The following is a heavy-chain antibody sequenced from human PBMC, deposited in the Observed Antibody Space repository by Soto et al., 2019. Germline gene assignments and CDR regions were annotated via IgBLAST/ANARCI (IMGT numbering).Heavy chain of an antibody. CDR1: GYSFTNYD. CDR2: MNPGNNQH. CDR3: AKAVYAYYDFWSGYSLLGVDYYGMDV. D-gene: IGHD3-3*01. V-gene: IGHV1-8*01. J-gene: IGHJ6*02. Sequence: ASVKVSCKASGYSFTNYDIHWVRQAAGLGLEWMGWMNPGNNQHVYTQKFRGRVTVSTDTSISTTYMELSSLTSEDTAVYYCAKAVYAYYDFWSGYSLLGVDYYGMDVWGQGTTVTVSS.